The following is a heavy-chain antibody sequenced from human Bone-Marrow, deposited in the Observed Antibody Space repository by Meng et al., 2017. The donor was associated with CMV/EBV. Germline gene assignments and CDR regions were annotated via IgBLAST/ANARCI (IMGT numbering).Heavy chain of an antibody. J-gene: IGHJ4*02. CDR3: ARGGTYNGIYFDY. CDR1: GGSVSSGSYY. V-gene: IGHV4-61*01. D-gene: IGHD1-26*01. Sequence: VAGGSVSSGSYYWSWIRQPPGKGLEWIGYIHYSGSTSYIVSLKSRVTMSVDTSKNQFSLNLNSVTAADTAVYYCARGGTYNGIYFDYWGQGTLVTVSS. CDR2: IHYSGST.